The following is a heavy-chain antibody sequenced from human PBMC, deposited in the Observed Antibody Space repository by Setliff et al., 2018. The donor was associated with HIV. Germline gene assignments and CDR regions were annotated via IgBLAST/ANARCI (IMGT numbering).Heavy chain of an antibody. J-gene: IGHJ4*02. CDR3: ARGRHGLGLDV. CDR2: MCHGGNN. D-gene: IGHD3-10*01. CDR1: GGSINSYY. V-gene: IGHV4-59*08. Sequence: SETLSLTCIVSGGSINSYYWSWIRQPAGKGLEWIGNMCHGGNNNYYNPSLKSRVTISVDTSKDQFSLKLNSVTAADTAVYYCARGRHGLGLDVWGQGTLVTVSS.